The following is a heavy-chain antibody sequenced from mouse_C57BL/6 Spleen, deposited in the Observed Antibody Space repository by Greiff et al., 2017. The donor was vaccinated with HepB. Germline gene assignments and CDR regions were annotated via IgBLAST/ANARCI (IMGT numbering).Heavy chain of an antibody. J-gene: IGHJ1*03. Sequence: QVQLQQSGTELVKPGASVKLSCKASGYTFTSYWMHWVKQRPGQGLEWIGNINPSNGGTNYNEKFKSKATLTVDKSSSTAYMQLSSLTSEDSAVYYCARFPHYYGSSYGYFDVWGTGTTVTVSS. V-gene: IGHV1-53*01. CDR2: INPSNGGT. D-gene: IGHD1-1*01. CDR1: GYTFTSYW. CDR3: ARFPHYYGSSYGYFDV.